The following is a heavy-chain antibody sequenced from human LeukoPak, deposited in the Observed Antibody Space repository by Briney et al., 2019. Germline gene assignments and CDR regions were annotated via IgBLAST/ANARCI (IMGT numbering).Heavy chain of an antibody. CDR1: GYTFTRYS. CDR3: ARNPTGYSSSPDFDY. Sequence: ASVKVSCKASGYTFTRYSMLWVRQAPGQGLEWMGWISAYNGNTNYAQKLQGRVTMTTDTSTSTAYMELRSLRSDDTAVYYCARNPTGYSSSPDFDYWGQGTLVTVSS. CDR2: ISAYNGNT. D-gene: IGHD6-13*01. V-gene: IGHV1-18*04. J-gene: IGHJ4*02.